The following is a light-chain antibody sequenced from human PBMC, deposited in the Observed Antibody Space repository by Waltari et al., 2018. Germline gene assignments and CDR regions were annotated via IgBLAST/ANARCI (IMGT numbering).Light chain of an antibody. V-gene: IGKV3-20*01. CDR2: GAS. CDR1: QSVSSSY. Sequence: EIVLTQSPGTLSLSPGERATLSCRASQSVSSSYLAWYQQKPGQAHRLLIYGASSRDTGIPDRFSGSGSGTDFTLTISRLEPEDFAVYYCQQYGSSPPYTFGQGTKLEIK. J-gene: IGKJ2*01. CDR3: QQYGSSPPYT.